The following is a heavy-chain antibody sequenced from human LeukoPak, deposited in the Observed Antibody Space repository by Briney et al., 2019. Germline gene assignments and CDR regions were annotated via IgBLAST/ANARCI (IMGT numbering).Heavy chain of an antibody. CDR1: GYTTTELS. CDR2: FDPEDGAT. J-gene: IGHJ4*02. V-gene: IGHV1-24*01. CDR3: ATNLATVVTPAYY. Sequence: ASVKVSCKVSGYTTTELSMHWVRKAQGKGHELKGGFDPEDGATIFAQKFQGRVTMTEDTSTDTAYMELSSLRSEDTAVYYCATNLATVVTPAYYWGQGTLVTVSS. D-gene: IGHD4-23*01.